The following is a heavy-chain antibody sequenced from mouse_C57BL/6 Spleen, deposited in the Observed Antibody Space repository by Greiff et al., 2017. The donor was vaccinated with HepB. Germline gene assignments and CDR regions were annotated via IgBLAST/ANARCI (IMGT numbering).Heavy chain of an antibody. Sequence: VNVVESGPELVKPGASVKISCKASGYAFSSSWMNWVKQRPGKGLEWIGRIYPGDGDTNYNGKFKGKATLTADKSSSTAYMQLSSLTSEDSAVYFCARSDYEGYYAMDYWGQGTSVTVSS. V-gene: IGHV1-82*01. D-gene: IGHD2-4*01. CDR1: GYAFSSSW. J-gene: IGHJ4*01. CDR3: ARSDYEGYYAMDY. CDR2: IYPGDGDT.